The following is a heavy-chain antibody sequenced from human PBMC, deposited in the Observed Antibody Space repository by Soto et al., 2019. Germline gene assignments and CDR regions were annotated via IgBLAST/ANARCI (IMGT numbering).Heavy chain of an antibody. D-gene: IGHD3-10*01. V-gene: IGHV3-23*01. CDR1: GFTFSSYS. Sequence: VQLLESGGGLVQPGGSLRLSCAASGFTFSSYSMSWVRQALGKGLEWVSGFRTSGDGGTTYYADSVKGRFTISRDNSKNMLFLQMNSLRAEDTAIYYCAKKVNSGPGSQYFDYWGQGTLVTVSS. CDR2: FRTSGDGGTT. J-gene: IGHJ4*02. CDR3: AKKVNSGPGSQYFDY.